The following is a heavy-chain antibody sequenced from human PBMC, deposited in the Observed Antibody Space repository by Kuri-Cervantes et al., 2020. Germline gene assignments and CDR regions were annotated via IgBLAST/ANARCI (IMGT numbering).Heavy chain of an antibody. J-gene: IGHJ6*02. CDR1: GFTFSSYG. V-gene: IGHV3-30*03. CDR2: ISYDGSNK. Sequence: GGSLRLSCAASGFTFSSYGMHWVRQAPGKGLEWVAVISYDGSNKYYADSVKGRFTISRDNSKNTLYLQMNSLRAEDTAVYYCASGPPYDFWSGYYYYYYGMDVWGQGTTVTVSS. D-gene: IGHD3-3*01. CDR3: ASGPPYDFWSGYYYYYYGMDV.